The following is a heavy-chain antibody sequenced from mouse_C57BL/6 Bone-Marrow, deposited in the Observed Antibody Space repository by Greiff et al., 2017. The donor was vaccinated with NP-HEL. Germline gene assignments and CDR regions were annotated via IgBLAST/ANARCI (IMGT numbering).Heavy chain of an antibody. CDR1: GFTFSDYG. J-gene: IGHJ3*01. D-gene: IGHD2-5*01. CDR2: ISSGSSTI. Sequence: EVQLQQSGGGLVKPGGSLKLSCAASGFTFSDYGMHWVRQAPEKGLEWVAYISSGSSTIYYADTVKGRFTISRDNAKNTLFLQMTSLRSEDTAMYYCARDYSNYEGFAYWGQGTLVTVSA. V-gene: IGHV5-17*01. CDR3: ARDYSNYEGFAY.